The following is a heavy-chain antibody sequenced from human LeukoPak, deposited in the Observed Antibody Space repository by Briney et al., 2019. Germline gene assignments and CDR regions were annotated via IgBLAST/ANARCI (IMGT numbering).Heavy chain of an antibody. D-gene: IGHD3-3*01. CDR1: GGTFSSYA. CDR2: IIPIFGTA. Sequence: SVKVSCKASGGTFSSYAISWVRQAPGQGLEWMGGIIPIFGTANYAQKFQGRVTITADESTSTAYMELSSLRSEDAAVCYCARGSFGVDTRTGEGWNYWGQGTLVTVSS. J-gene: IGHJ4*02. CDR3: ARGSFGVDTRTGEGWNY. V-gene: IGHV1-69*13.